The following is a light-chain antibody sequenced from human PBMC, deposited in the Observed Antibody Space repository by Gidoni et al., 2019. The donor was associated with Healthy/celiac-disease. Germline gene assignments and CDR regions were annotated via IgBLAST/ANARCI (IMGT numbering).Light chain of an antibody. Sequence: EIVMPQSPATLSVSPGERATLSCRASQSVSSNLAWYQQKTGQAPRLLIYGASTRATGIPARFNGSGSGTEFTLTISSLQSEDFAVYYCQQYNNWPPLTFGGGTKVEIK. CDR2: GAS. J-gene: IGKJ4*01. V-gene: IGKV3-15*01. CDR3: QQYNNWPPLT. CDR1: QSVSSN.